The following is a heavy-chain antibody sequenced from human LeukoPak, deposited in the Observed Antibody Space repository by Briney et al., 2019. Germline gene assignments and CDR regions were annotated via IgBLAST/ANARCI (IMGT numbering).Heavy chain of an antibody. Sequence: GGSLRLSCAASGFTFSNFSMNWVRQAPGKGLEWVSFISRGLSSTYYADSVKGRFTISRDNSKNSLYLQMKRLSTEATAVYYCARDEALDYWGQGTLVTVSS. J-gene: IGHJ4*02. CDR2: ISRGLSST. CDR1: GFTFSNFS. V-gene: IGHV3-21*01. CDR3: ARDEALDY.